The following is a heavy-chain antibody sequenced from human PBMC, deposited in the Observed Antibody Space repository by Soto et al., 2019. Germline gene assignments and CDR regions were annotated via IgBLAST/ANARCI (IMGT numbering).Heavy chain of an antibody. CDR2: ISAYNGNT. Sequence: QVQLVQSGAEVKKPGASVKVSCKASGYTFTSYGISWVRQAPGQGLEWMGWISAYNGNTNYAQKLQGRVTMTTDTSTSTAYMERRSLRSDDTAVYYCARDDSSGSREWYFDYWGQGTLVTVSS. CDR3: ARDDSSGSREWYFDY. V-gene: IGHV1-18*01. CDR1: GYTFTSYG. D-gene: IGHD3-22*01. J-gene: IGHJ4*02.